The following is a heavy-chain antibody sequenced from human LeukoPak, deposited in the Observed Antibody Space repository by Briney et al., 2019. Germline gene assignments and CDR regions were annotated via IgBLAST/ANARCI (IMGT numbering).Heavy chain of an antibody. CDR2: INPNSGGT. Sequence: ASVKVSCKASGYTFTGYYMHWVRQAPGQGLEWMGWINPNSGGTNYAQKFQGWVTMTRDTSISTAYMELSRLRSDDTAVYYCARAEGVVAASLDAWDAFDIWGQGTMVTVSS. J-gene: IGHJ3*02. V-gene: IGHV1-2*04. D-gene: IGHD2-15*01. CDR1: GYTFTGYY. CDR3: ARAEGVVAASLDAWDAFDI.